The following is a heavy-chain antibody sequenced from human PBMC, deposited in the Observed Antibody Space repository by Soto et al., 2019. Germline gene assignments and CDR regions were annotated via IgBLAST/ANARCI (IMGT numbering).Heavy chain of an antibody. V-gene: IGHV4-31*03. CDR2: IYYSGST. CDR3: ARSGYSYGPNPLLY. D-gene: IGHD5-18*01. Sequence: QVQLQESGPGLVKPSQTLSLTCTVSGGSISSGGYYWSWIRQHPGKGREWIGYIYYSGSTSSTPSLKSRVTISVDTSKNQFSLKLSSVTAADTAVYYCARSGYSYGPNPLLYWGQGTLVTVSS. CDR1: GGSISSGGYY. J-gene: IGHJ4*02.